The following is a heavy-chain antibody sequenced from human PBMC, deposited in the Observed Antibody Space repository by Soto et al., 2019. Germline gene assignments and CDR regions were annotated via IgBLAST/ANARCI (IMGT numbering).Heavy chain of an antibody. CDR3: SRGILV. CDR1: GGSINSGGYC. V-gene: IGHV4-31*01. J-gene: IGHJ4*02. D-gene: IGHD5-18*01. Sequence: QVQLQESGPGLVKPSQTLSLTCTVSGGSINSGGYCWSWIRQHPGKGLDWIGCISYGGSTSYNPXLXSXATISVHTSKNQFSLKLTSVTAADTAVYYCSRGILVWGQGALITVSS. CDR2: ISYGGST.